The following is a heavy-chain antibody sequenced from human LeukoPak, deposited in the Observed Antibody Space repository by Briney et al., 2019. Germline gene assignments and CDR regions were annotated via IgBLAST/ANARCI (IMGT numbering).Heavy chain of an antibody. J-gene: IGHJ6*02. Sequence: PGGSLRLSCAASGSTFSSYAMHWVRQAPGKGLEWVAVISYDGSNKYYADSVKGRFTISRDNSKNTLYLQMNSLRAEDTAVYYCARVRRRYYGSGSWSLYVWGQGTTVTVSS. CDR3: ARVRRRYYGSGSWSLYV. D-gene: IGHD3-10*01. CDR2: ISYDGSNK. CDR1: GSTFSSYA. V-gene: IGHV3-30-3*01.